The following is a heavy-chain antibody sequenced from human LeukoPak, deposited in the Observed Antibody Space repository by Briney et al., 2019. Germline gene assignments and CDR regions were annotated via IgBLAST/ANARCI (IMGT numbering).Heavy chain of an antibody. V-gene: IGHV4-59*01. J-gene: IGHJ3*02. D-gene: IGHD3-10*01. CDR2: IFYRGST. CDR1: GGSISSYY. Sequence: KSSETLSLTCTVSGGSISSYYWSWIRQPPGKRLEWIGYIFYRGSTNYNPSLKSRVAISEDTSKNQFSLNPSSVTAADTAVYYCARGGYYGSGSDDAFDIWGQGTMVTVSS. CDR3: ARGGYYGSGSDDAFDI.